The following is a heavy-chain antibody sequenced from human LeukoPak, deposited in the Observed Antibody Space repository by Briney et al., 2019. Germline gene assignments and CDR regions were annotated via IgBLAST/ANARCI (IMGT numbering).Heavy chain of an antibody. CDR1: GLTFSTSG. CDR2: IGPTGTDR. Sequence: GGSLRLSCTASGLTFSTSGFNWVRQAPGKGLERVASIGPTGTDRYHADSIKVRFTISRDNANNFLYLQMNSLRAEDTAVYYCATETNGRHYDYWGQGTLLTVSS. D-gene: IGHD1-14*01. J-gene: IGHJ4*02. V-gene: IGHV3-21*06. CDR3: ATETNGRHYDY.